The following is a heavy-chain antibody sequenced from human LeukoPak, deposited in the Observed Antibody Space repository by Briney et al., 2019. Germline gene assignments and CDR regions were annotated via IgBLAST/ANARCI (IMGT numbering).Heavy chain of an antibody. D-gene: IGHD2-15*01. J-gene: IGHJ4*02. CDR3: ARYCSGGSCLDY. Sequence: SETLSLTCTVSGGSISSYYWSWIGQPPGKGLEWIGYIYYSGSTNYNPSLKSRVTISVDTSKNQFSLKLSSVTAADTAEYYCARYCSGGSCLDYWGQGTLVTVSS. CDR1: GGSISSYY. V-gene: IGHV4-59*12. CDR2: IYYSGST.